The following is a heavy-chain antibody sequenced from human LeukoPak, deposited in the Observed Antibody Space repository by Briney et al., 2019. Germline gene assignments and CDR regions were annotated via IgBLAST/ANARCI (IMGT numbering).Heavy chain of an antibody. Sequence: GGSLRLSCAASGFTFTNYAMNWVRQAPGKGLEWVATVSYDGTDTSYADSVKGRFTISRDNSKNTLFLQMNSLRAEDTAVYYCARDRGYGGNSCGDYWGQGTLVTVSS. CDR2: VSYDGTDT. V-gene: IGHV3-30-3*01. D-gene: IGHD4-23*01. CDR1: GFTFTNYA. CDR3: ARDRGYGGNSCGDY. J-gene: IGHJ4*02.